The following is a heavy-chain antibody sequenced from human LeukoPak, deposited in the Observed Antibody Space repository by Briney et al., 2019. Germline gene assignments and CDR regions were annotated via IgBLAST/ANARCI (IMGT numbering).Heavy chain of an antibody. D-gene: IGHD3-9*01. J-gene: IGHJ4*02. CDR1: GFTFSSYW. Sequence: HPGGSLRLSCAASGFTFSSYWMHWVRQAPGKGLVWVSRINSDGSSTSYADSVKGRFTISRDNAKNTLYLQMNSLRAEDTAVYYCASGEARRYFDWPPERAFDYWGQGPLVTVSS. CDR2: INSDGSST. CDR3: ASGEARRYFDWPPERAFDY. V-gene: IGHV3-74*01.